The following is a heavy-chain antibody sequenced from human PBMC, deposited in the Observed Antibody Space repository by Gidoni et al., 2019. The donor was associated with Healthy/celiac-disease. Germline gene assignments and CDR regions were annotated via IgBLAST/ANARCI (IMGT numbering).Heavy chain of an antibody. CDR2: TYYSGST. J-gene: IGHJ4*02. Sequence: QVQLQESGPGMVKPSQTLSLTCTVSGGSISSGGYYWRWIRQHPGKVLEWIGYTYYSGSTYYNPSLKSRVTISVDTSKNQFSLKLSSVTAADTAVYYCARGRVRDTIFGVVSIPSFDYWGQGTLVTVSS. CDR3: ARGRVRDTIFGVVSIPSFDY. D-gene: IGHD3-3*01. V-gene: IGHV4-31*03. CDR1: GGSISSGGYY.